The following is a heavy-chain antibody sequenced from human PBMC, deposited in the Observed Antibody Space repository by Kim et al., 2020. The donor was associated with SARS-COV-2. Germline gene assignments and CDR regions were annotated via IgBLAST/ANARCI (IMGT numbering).Heavy chain of an antibody. CDR1: GFPFNTYG. CDR3: AGVPPGVMGYPFFI. CDR2: ICASGTTK. D-gene: IGHD2-2*01. V-gene: IGHV3-33*01. Sequence: GGSLRLSCVASGFPFNTYGIHWVRQAPGAGLEWVAFICASGTTKFYADSVKGRFTISKDNSKNTAYLQMDSLRAEDTAFYYCAGVPPGVMGYPFFIWGQGTKVTVSS. J-gene: IGHJ3*02.